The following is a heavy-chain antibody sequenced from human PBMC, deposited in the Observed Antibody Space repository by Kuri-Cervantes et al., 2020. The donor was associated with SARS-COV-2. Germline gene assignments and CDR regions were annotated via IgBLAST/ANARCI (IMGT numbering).Heavy chain of an antibody. CDR3: ARGTAPYYDFWSGPDNYFDY. CDR1: GYTFTSYD. V-gene: IGHV1-8*02. D-gene: IGHD3-3*01. CDR2: MNPNSGNT. J-gene: IGHJ4*02. Sequence: ASVKVSCKASGYTFTSYDINWVRQATGQGLEWMGWMNPNSGNTGYAQKFQGRVTMTRNTSVSTAYMELSSLRSDDTAVYYCARGTAPYYDFWSGPDNYFDYWGQGTLVTVSS.